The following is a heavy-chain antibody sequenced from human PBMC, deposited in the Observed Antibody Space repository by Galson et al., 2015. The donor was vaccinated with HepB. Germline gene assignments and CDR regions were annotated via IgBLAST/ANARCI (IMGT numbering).Heavy chain of an antibody. J-gene: IGHJ5*02. Sequence: SLRLSCAASGFTFRSYAMHWVRQAPGKGLEWVAVIWHDGSKKNYGDSVEGRFTISRDNSENTLYLQMNSLRAEDTGLYFCARVPEPEWKLVLPPDSWGQGTLVTVSA. CDR2: IWHDGSKK. CDR1: GFTFRSYA. D-gene: IGHD6-6*01. CDR3: ARVPEPEWKLVLPPDS. V-gene: IGHV3-33*08.